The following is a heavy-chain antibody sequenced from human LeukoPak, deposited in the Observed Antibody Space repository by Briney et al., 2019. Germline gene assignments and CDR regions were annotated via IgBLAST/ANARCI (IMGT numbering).Heavy chain of an antibody. CDR3: ARDVRGGTYGGSLKFDS. Sequence: SQTLSLTCAISGDSVSSNSAAWNWIRQSPSRGLEWLGRTYYRSKWYNDYVVSVKSRITINPDTSKNQFSLQLNSVTPEDTAVYYCARDVRGGTYGGSLKFDSWGQGTLVTVSS. D-gene: IGHD4-23*01. V-gene: IGHV6-1*01. CDR2: TYYRSKWYN. J-gene: IGHJ4*02. CDR1: GDSVSSNSAA.